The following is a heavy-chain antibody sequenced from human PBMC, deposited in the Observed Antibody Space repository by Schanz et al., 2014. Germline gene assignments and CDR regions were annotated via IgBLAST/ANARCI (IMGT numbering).Heavy chain of an antibody. CDR3: AGTYCSSTSCYTGYYYMDV. J-gene: IGHJ6*03. CDR2: IIPILGIA. Sequence: QVQLVQSGAEVKKPGSSVKVSCKASRSTFSSYTISWVRQARGQGLEWVGRIIPILGIANYAQKFQGRVTITADRSTSTAYMELSSLRSEDTAVYYCAGTYCSSTSCYTGYYYMDVWGKGTTVTVSS. V-gene: IGHV1-69*02. CDR1: RSTFSSYT. D-gene: IGHD2-2*02.